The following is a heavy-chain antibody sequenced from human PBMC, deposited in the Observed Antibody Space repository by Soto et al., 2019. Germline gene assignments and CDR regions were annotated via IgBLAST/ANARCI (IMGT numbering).Heavy chain of an antibody. Sequence: EVQLLESGGGLVQPGGSLRLSCAGSGFTFINYAMNWVRQAPGKGLEWVSSISGGGDATFFADSVRGRFTISRDNSKNTVTLQMNSLGVDDTAVYYCARKILVSTSRPNYWDFDLWGRGTLVTVSS. V-gene: IGHV3-23*01. CDR2: ISGGGDAT. D-gene: IGHD2-21*01. CDR1: GFTFINYA. CDR3: ARKILVSTSRPNYWDFDL. J-gene: IGHJ2*01.